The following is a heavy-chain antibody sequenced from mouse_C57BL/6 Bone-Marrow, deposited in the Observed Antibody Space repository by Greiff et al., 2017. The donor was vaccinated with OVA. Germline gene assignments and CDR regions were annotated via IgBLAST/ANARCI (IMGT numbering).Heavy chain of an antibody. Sequence: EVQGVESGGGLVQPKGSLKLSCAASGFSFNTYAMNWVRHAPGKGLEWVARIRSKSNNYATYYADSVKDRFTISRDDSESMLYLQMNNLKTEDTAMYYCVRPYYYGSSYVWFAYWGQGTLVTVSA. V-gene: IGHV10-1*01. CDR1: GFSFNTYA. CDR3: VRPYYYGSSYVWFAY. CDR2: IRSKSNNYAT. J-gene: IGHJ3*01. D-gene: IGHD1-1*01.